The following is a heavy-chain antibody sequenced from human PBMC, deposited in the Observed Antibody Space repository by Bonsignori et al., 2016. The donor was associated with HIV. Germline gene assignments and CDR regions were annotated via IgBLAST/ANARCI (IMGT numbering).Heavy chain of an antibody. D-gene: IGHD1-26*01. CDR1: GFLFTTYG. CDR3: ARDLLSIGSYFDS. CDR2: INGGNGVT. Sequence: QVQLVQSGAEVKKPGASVTISCKTSGFLFTTYGFHWVRQAPGQRLEWMGWINGGNGVTKYSQKFQGRVSITRDTSANTAYMELSSLTSEDTAVFYCARDLLSIGSYFDSWGQGTLVHRLL. V-gene: IGHV1-3*01. J-gene: IGHJ4*02.